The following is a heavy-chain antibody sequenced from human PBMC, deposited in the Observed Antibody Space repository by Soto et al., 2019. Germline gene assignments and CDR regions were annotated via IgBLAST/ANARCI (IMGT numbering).Heavy chain of an antibody. Sequence: QVQLQESGPGLVKPSQTPSLTCTVSGGSISSGDYYWRWIRQPPGKGLEWIGYMHDSGRTYYNPSLKSRVTISVDTSKNQFSLKLTSVTAADTAVYYCARNYGSGNWFDPWGQGTLVTVSS. CDR1: GGSISSGDYY. CDR2: MHDSGRT. CDR3: ARNYGSGNWFDP. J-gene: IGHJ5*02. V-gene: IGHV4-30-4*01. D-gene: IGHD3-10*01.